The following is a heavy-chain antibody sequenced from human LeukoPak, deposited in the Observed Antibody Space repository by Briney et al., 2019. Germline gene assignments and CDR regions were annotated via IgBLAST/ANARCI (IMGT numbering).Heavy chain of an antibody. V-gene: IGHV3-53*05. Sequence: GGSLRLSCAASGFTVSSNYMSWVRQAPGKGLEWVSVIYSGGSTYYADSVKGRFTISRDNSKNTLYLQMNSLRAEDTAVYYCAKDDAVAGTVFYYYYGMDVWGQGTTVTVSS. CDR2: IYSGGST. CDR1: GFTVSSNY. D-gene: IGHD6-19*01. J-gene: IGHJ6*02. CDR3: AKDDAVAGTVFYYYYGMDV.